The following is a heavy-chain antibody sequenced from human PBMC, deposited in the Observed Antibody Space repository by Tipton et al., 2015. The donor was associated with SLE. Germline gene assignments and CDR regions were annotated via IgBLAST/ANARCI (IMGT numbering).Heavy chain of an antibody. D-gene: IGHD3-10*01. J-gene: IGHJ5*02. CDR1: GFTFDDYA. Sequence: SLRLSCAASGFTFDDYAMHWVRQAPGKGLEWVSGISWNSGSIGYADSVKGRFTISRDNAKNSLYLQMNSLRAEDTALYYCAKGPYYYGSGRLNWFDPWGQGTLVTVSS. V-gene: IGHV3-9*01. CDR3: AKGPYYYGSGRLNWFDP. CDR2: ISWNSGSI.